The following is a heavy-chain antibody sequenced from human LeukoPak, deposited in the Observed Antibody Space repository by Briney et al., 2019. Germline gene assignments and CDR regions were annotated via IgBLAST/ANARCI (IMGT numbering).Heavy chain of an antibody. J-gene: IGHJ5*02. D-gene: IGHD2-21*02. CDR1: GYTFTSYY. CDR2: INPSGGST. CDR3: ARDRNSVGGDHNWFDP. V-gene: IGHV1-46*01. Sequence: ASVKVSCKASGYTFTSYYMHWVRQAPGQGLEWMGMINPSGGSTSYAQKFQGRVTMTRDTSTSTVYMELSSLRSEDTAVYYCARDRNSVGGDHNWFDPWGQGTLVTVSS.